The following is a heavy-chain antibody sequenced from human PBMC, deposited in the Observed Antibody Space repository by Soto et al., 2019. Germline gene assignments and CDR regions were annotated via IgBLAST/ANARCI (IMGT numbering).Heavy chain of an antibody. Sequence: GGSLRLSCAAIGFSLRSDWMAWVRQIPGKGLEFVANIKEDGSVKNYVDSVKGRFSISRDNDENSLYLQMNSLRAEDTAVYYCGTDRWGGAFDMWGQGTTVTVSS. J-gene: IGHJ3*02. CDR1: GFSLRSDW. CDR3: GTDRWGGAFDM. V-gene: IGHV3-7*01. CDR2: IKEDGSVK. D-gene: IGHD3-10*01.